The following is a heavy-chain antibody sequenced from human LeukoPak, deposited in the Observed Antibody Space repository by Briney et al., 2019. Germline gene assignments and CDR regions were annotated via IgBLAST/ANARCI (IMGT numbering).Heavy chain of an antibody. CDR2: INHSGST. CDR3: ARRYYDFWSGYYYYMDV. J-gene: IGHJ6*03. V-gene: IGHV4-34*01. D-gene: IGHD3-3*01. Sequence: PSETLSLTCAVYGGSFSGYYWSWIRQPPGKGLEWIGEINHSGSTNYNPSLKSRVTISVDTSKNQFSLKLSSVTAADTAVYYCARRYYDFWSGYYYYMDVWGKGTTVTVSS. CDR1: GGSFSGYY.